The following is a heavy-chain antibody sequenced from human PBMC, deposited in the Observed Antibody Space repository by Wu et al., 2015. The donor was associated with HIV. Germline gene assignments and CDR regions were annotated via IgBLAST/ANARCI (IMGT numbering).Heavy chain of an antibody. J-gene: IGHJ5*02. D-gene: IGHD2/OR15-2a*01. CDR2: IIPVFATT. CDR3: ARDFYASASHTFDP. CDR1: GGSFRNYA. Sequence: QVQLVQSGAEVKKPGSSVKVSCKASGGSFRNYAINWVRQARGQGLEWMGGIIPVFATTDYAQKFQVRVTITADESTRTVYMELISLRFDDTAIYYCARDFYASASHTFDPWGQGTLVTVSS. V-gene: IGHV1-69*12.